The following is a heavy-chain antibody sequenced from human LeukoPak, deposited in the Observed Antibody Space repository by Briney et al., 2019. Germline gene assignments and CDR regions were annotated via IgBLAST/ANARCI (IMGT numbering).Heavy chain of an antibody. D-gene: IGHD3-22*01. V-gene: IGHV1-18*04. CDR1: GYTFTSYG. J-gene: IGHJ4*02. Sequence: ASVKVSCKASGYTFTSYGISWVRQAPGQGLEWMGWISAYNGNTNYAQKFQGRVTMTEDTSTDTAYMELSSLRSEDTAVYYCATGRYYDSSGSDYWGQGTLVTVSS. CDR3: ATGRYYDSSGSDY. CDR2: ISAYNGNT.